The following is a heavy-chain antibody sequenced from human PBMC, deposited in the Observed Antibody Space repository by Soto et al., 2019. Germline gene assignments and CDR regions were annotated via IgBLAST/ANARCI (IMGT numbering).Heavy chain of an antibody. CDR2: MNPNTGNS. CDR3: ARRAETNGWNGFGADKYYFDF. V-gene: IGHV1-8*01. CDR1: GYTFTSYD. J-gene: IGHJ4*02. Sequence: ASVKVSCKASGYTFTSYDIYWVRQATGQGREWMGWMNPNTGNSGYAQKFQGRVTMTSDTSISTAHMELSSLRSEDTAVYYCARRAETNGWNGFGADKYYFDFWGQGTLVTVSS. D-gene: IGHD1-1*01.